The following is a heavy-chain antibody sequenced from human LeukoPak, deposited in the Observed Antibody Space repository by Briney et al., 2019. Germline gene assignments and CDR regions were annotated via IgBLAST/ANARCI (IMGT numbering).Heavy chain of an antibody. D-gene: IGHD3-3*01. V-gene: IGHV4-39*07. CDR2: IYTSGST. Sequence: SETPSVTCTVSGGSISSSSYYWGWIHQPPGKGLEWIGRIYTSGSTNYNPSLKSRVTMSVDTSKNQFSLKLSSVTAADTAVYYCARDSFGRYDFWSGYQGYYYYMDVWGKGTTVTVSS. CDR3: ARDSFGRYDFWSGYQGYYYYMDV. J-gene: IGHJ6*03. CDR1: GGSISSSSYY.